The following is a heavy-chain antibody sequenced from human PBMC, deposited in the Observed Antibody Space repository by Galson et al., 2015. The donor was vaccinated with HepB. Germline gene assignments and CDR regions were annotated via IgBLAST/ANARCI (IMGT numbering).Heavy chain of an antibody. CDR3: ASSPYSGVVGATEVNF. D-gene: IGHD1-26*01. CDR1: GLTFSTYS. CDR2: LSGSSNYI. J-gene: IGHJ4*02. V-gene: IGHV3-21*01. Sequence: SLRLSCAVSGLTFSTYSMNWVRQAPGKGLEWVSSLSGSSNYIYYADSVKGRFTISRDNAQNSLYLQMNSLRAEDTAVYYCASSPYSGVVGATEVNFWGQGTLVAVSS.